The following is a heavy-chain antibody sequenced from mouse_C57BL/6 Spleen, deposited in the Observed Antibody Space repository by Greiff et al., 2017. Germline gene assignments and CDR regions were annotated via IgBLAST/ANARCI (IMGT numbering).Heavy chain of an antibody. V-gene: IGHV1-74*01. CDR3: AIPYYYGSPFAY. CDR1: GYTFTSYW. D-gene: IGHD1-1*01. Sequence: QVQLKQPGAELVKPGASVKVSCKASGYTFTSYWMHWVKQRPGQGLEWIGRIHPSDSDTNYNQKFKGKATLTVDKSSSTAYMQLSSLTSEDSAVYYCAIPYYYGSPFAYWGQGTLVTVSA. CDR2: IHPSDSDT. J-gene: IGHJ3*01.